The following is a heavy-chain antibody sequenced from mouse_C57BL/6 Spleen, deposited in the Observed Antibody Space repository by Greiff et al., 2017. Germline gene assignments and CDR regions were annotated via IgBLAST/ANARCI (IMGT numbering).Heavy chain of an antibody. CDR2: IDPSDSYT. CDR1: GYTFTSYW. V-gene: IGHV1-69*01. CDR3: ARGDYGRDWYFDV. D-gene: IGHD1-1*01. J-gene: IGHJ1*03. Sequence: QVQLKQPGAELVMPGASVKLSCKASGYTFTSYWMHWVKQRPGQGLEWIGEIDPSDSYTNYNQKFKGKSTLTVDKSSSTAYMQLSSLTSEDSAVYYCARGDYGRDWYFDVWGTGTTVTVSS.